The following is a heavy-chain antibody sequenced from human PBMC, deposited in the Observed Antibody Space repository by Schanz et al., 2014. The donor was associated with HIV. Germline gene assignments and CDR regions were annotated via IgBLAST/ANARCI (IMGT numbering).Heavy chain of an antibody. CDR2: ISYDGSNK. CDR1: RFSFRGYG. D-gene: IGHD3-3*01. J-gene: IGHJ6*02. Sequence: AQLLESGGGLVQPGGSLRLSCAASRFSFRGYGMHWVRQTPGKGLEWVAVISYDGSNKYYVDSVKGRFTISRDDSKNTLYLQMNRLRPEDTAVYYCAKDRSSSTYKYNDLDVWGQGTTVTVSS. CDR3: AKDRSSSTYKYNDLDV. V-gene: IGHV3-30*18.